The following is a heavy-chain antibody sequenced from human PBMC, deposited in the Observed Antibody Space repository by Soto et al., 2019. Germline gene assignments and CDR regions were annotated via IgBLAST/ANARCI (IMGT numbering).Heavy chain of an antibody. J-gene: IGHJ6*02. V-gene: IGHV4-31*03. CDR2: VHYSGST. D-gene: IGHD2-15*01. CDR1: GGSISSSGYY. Sequence: PSETLSLTCTVSGGSISSSGYYWSWIRQHPGKGLEWIGCVHYSGSTHYNPSLKSRLIISVDTSKNQLSLKVSSVTAADTAVYYCARGGGDPDTGLALLLNYYGMDVWGQGTTVTVSS. CDR3: ARGGGDPDTGLALLLNYYGMDV.